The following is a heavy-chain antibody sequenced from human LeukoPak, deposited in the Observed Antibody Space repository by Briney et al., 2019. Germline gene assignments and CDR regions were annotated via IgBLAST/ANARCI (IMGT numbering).Heavy chain of an antibody. CDR1: GFTFSSYG. D-gene: IGHD3-9*01. CDR3: VKAYYDILTGYFDY. CDR2: ICGSVGAT. Sequence: PGGSLRLSSAASGFTFSSYGVSSVRQAPGRGLEWVSSICGSVGATHCADSVKGRFTISRDNSKNTLYVQMNSLRAEDTAVYYCVKAYYDILTGYFDYWGQGTLVTVSS. V-gene: IGHV3-23*01. J-gene: IGHJ4*02.